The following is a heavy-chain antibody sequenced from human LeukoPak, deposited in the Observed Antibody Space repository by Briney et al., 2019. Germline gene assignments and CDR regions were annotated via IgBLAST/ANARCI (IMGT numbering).Heavy chain of an antibody. CDR3: ARNGDDSSDYYYFDY. V-gene: IGHV4-39*07. D-gene: IGHD3-22*01. CDR2: INHSGST. CDR1: GGSISSSSYY. Sequence: SETLSLTCTVSGGSISSSSYYWGWVRQPPRKGLEWIGEINHSGSTNYNPSLKSRVTISVDTSKNQFSLKLSSVTAADTAIYYCARNGDDSSDYYYFDYWGQGTLVTVSS. J-gene: IGHJ4*02.